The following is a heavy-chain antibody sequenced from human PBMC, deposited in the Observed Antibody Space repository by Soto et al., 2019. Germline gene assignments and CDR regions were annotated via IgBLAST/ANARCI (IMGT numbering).Heavy chain of an antibody. Sequence: GGSLGLSCSSSGSTFRSYEMNWVRQAPGKGLEWVSYISSSGSTIYYADSVKGRFTISRDNAKNSLYLQMNSLRAEDTAVYYCARDFIAVAGYDAFDIWGQGTMVTVSS. J-gene: IGHJ3*02. V-gene: IGHV3-48*03. CDR1: GSTFRSYE. CDR2: ISSSGSTI. D-gene: IGHD6-19*01. CDR3: ARDFIAVAGYDAFDI.